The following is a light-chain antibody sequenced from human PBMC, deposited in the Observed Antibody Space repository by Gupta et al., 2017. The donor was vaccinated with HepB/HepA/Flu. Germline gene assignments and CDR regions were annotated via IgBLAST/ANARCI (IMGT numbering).Light chain of an antibody. J-gene: IGLJ1*01. CDR1: VLPNQY. V-gene: IGLV3-25*02. CDR2: KDT. CDR3: PSEDSSSTFYV. Sequence: SPELTQPPSVSVSPGQTARITCSGDVLPNQYAYWYQQKPGPATVLIGFKDTERPRGTTERFSCYCAGATVTSIISVVPAEEEAYYSGPSEDSSSTFYVFGTGTKVSIL.